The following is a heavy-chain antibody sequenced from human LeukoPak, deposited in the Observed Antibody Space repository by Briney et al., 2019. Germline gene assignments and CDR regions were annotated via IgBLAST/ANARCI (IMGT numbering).Heavy chain of an antibody. D-gene: IGHD5-12*01. CDR2: ISGHQGNT. CDR3: ARSDLATITAGPFEY. J-gene: IGHJ4*02. V-gene: IGHV1-18*01. Sequence: GASVKVSCKSSGYTFTHYGITWVRQAPGQGLEWMGWISGHQGNTKYAQNFQGRVTMTIDTATSTAYMDVRSLRSDDTAIYFCARSDLATITAGPFEYWGQGTLVAVSS. CDR1: GYTFTHYG.